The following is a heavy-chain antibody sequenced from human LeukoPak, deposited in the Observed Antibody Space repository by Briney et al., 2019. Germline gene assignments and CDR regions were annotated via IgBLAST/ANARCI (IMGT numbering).Heavy chain of an antibody. Sequence: PGGSLKLSCAASGFTFGDYAMSWVRQAPGKGLEWISIISWNSGRRTYADSVKGRFTISRDNSKNTLYLQMNSLRAEDAAVYYCAKTPGGYSSSWYVYWGQGTLVTVSS. CDR3: AKTPGGYSSSWYVY. V-gene: IGHV3-9*01. J-gene: IGHJ4*02. CDR1: GFTFGDYA. CDR2: ISWNSGRR. D-gene: IGHD6-13*01.